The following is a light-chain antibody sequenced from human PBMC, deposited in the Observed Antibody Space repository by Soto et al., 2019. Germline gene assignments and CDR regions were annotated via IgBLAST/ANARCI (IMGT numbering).Light chain of an antibody. CDR2: AAS. J-gene: IGKJ5*01. CDR3: QQYGYSPIT. V-gene: IGKV3-20*01. Sequence: EIVLAQSPGTLSLSPGERATVSCRSSQSVSSTYLIWYQQKPGQAPRLLIYAASSRATGIPDRFSGSGSGTDFTLTIDGLEPEDFVVYYCQQYGYSPITFGQGTRLEIK. CDR1: QSVSSTY.